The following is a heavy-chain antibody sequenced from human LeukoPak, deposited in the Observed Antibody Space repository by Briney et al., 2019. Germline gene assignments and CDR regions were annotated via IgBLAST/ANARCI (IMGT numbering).Heavy chain of an antibody. CDR1: GYTFTSYG. CDR3: ARERGGYSYGYDSDY. J-gene: IGHJ4*02. D-gene: IGHD5-18*01. CDR2: ISAYNGNT. V-gene: IGHV1-18*01. Sequence: GASVKVSCKASGYTFTSYGISWVRQAPGQGLEWMGWISAYNGNTNYAQKLQGRVTMTTDTSTSTAYMELRSLRSDDTAVYYCARERGGYSYGYDSDYWGQGTLVTVSS.